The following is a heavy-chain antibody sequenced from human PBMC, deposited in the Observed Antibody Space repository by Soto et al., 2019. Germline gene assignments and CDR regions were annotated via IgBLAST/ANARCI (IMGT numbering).Heavy chain of an antibody. CDR1: GFTFSSYS. V-gene: IGHV3-21*01. J-gene: IGHJ4*02. CDR3: ARNPRYCSGGSCYPAFDY. CDR2: ISSSSSYI. D-gene: IGHD2-15*01. Sequence: EVQLVESGGGLVKPGGSLRLSCAASGFTFSSYSMNWVRQAPGKGLEWVSSISSSSSYIYYADSVTGRFTISRDNAKNSLYLQMNSLRAEDTAVYYCARNPRYCSGGSCYPAFDYWGQGTLVTVSS.